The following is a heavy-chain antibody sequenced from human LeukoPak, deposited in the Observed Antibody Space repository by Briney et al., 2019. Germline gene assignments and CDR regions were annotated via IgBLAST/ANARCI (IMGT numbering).Heavy chain of an antibody. D-gene: IGHD3-10*01. V-gene: IGHV4-34*01. Sequence: SETLSLTCAVYGGSFSGYQWSWVRQPPGKGLEWIGEINHSGVADYNPSLKSRVTISLDASKNQFSLRLRSVTAADTAMYYCARILRYYGSGSYGYWGQGTLATVSS. CDR2: INHSGVA. CDR1: GGSFSGYQ. CDR3: ARILRYYGSGSYGY. J-gene: IGHJ4*02.